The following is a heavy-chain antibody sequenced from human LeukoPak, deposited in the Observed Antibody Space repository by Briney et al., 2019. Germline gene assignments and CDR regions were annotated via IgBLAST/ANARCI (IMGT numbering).Heavy chain of an antibody. CDR2: IYTSGST. V-gene: IGHV4-4*07. Sequence: KPSETLSLTCTVSGGSISSYYWSWIRQPPGKGLEWIGRIYTSGSTNYNPSLKSRVTMSVDTSKNQFSLKLSSVTAADTAVYYCARDLSNRGRDFYYYMDVWGKGTTVTVSS. D-gene: IGHD7-27*01. CDR3: ARDLSNRGRDFYYYMDV. J-gene: IGHJ6*03. CDR1: GGSISSYY.